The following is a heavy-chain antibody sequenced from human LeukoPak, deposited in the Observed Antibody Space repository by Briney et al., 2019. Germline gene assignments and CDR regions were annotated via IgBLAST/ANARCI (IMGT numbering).Heavy chain of an antibody. D-gene: IGHD3-9*01. V-gene: IGHV4-4*07. CDR3: ARGDDILTGYYTGFDY. CDR2: IYTSGST. Sequence: SETLSLTCTVSGGSISSYYWSWIRQPAGKGLEWIGRIYTSGSTNYNPSLKSRVTMSVDTSKNQFSLKLSSVTAADTAVYYCARGDDILTGYYTGFDYWGQGTLVTVSS. CDR1: GGSISSYY. J-gene: IGHJ4*02.